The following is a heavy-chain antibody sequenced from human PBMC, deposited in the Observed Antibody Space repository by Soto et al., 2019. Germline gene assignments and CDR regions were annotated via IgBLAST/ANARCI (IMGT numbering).Heavy chain of an antibody. V-gene: IGHV1-8*01. CDR2: MNPNSGNT. CDR1: GYSYTSYD. CDR3: ARGIKYGAYSRWFDP. Sequence: SVKVSCEASGYSYTSYDINWVRQATEQGLEYLGWMNPNSGNTAYVQKFQGRVTMTWDTSITTAYMELSSLRSEDTAVYFCARGIKYGAYSRWFDPWGQGTLVTVSS. D-gene: IGHD4-17*01. J-gene: IGHJ5*02.